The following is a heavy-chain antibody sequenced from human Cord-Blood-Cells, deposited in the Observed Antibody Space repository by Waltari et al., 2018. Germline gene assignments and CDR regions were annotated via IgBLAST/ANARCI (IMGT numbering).Heavy chain of an antibody. CDR1: GGSFSGYY. D-gene: IGHD1-26*01. CDR2: INHSGST. J-gene: IGHJ5*02. V-gene: IGHV4-34*01. CDR3: ARHGMAPNWFDP. Sequence: QVQLQQWGAGLLKPSETLSLTCAVYGGSFSGYYWSWIRQPPGKGLEWIGEINHSGSTNNNPSLRSRVTISVDTSKNQFSLKRSSVTAADTAVYYCARHGMAPNWFDPWGQGTLVTVSS.